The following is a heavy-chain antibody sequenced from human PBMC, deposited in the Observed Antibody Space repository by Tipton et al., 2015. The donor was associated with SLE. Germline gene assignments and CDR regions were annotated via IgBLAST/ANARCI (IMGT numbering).Heavy chain of an antibody. D-gene: IGHD6-13*01. J-gene: IGHJ4*02. CDR3: ARETKYSSTSFPLDY. CDR1: GFSFSYYW. V-gene: IGHV3-7*01. CDR2: IKHDGSEK. Sequence: SLRLSCAASGFSFSYYWMTWVRQAPGKGLEWVANIKHDGSEKYYVDSVKGRFTISRDNSKNTLFLQMGSLRPEDMAVYYCARETKYSSTSFPLDYWGQGTLVTVSS.